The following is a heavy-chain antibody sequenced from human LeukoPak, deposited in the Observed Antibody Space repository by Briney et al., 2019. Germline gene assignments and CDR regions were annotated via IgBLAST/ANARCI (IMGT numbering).Heavy chain of an antibody. CDR3: ARGPVYCSGGSCYRSRGDY. CDR1: GYTFTGYY. D-gene: IGHD2-15*01. CDR2: INPNSGGT. V-gene: IGHV1-2*06. J-gene: IGHJ4*02. Sequence: ASVKVSCKASGYTFTGYYMHWVRQAPGQGLERMGRINPNSGGTNYAQKFQGRVTMTRDTSISTAYMELSRLRSDDTAVYYCARGPVYCSGGSCYRSRGDYWGQGTLVTVSS.